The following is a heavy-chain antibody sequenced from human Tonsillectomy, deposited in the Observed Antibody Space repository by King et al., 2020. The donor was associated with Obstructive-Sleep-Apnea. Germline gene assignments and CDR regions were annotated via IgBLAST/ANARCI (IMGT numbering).Heavy chain of an antibody. CDR3: ARGASGYSYGLYYYYYGMDV. CDR1: VGSFCGYY. D-gene: IGHD5-18*01. J-gene: IGHJ6*02. Sequence: QVQLQQWGAGLLKPSETLSLTCAVYVGSFCGYYWSWIRQPPGRGLEWIGDINHSGSTNYNPALKSRVTISVDTSKNQFSLKLRSVTAADTAVYYCARGASGYSYGLYYYYYGMDVWGQGTTVTVSS. V-gene: IGHV4-34*01. CDR2: INHSGST.